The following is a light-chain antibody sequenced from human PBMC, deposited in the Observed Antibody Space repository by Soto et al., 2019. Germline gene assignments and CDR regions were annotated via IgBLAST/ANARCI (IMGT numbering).Light chain of an antibody. Sequence: QSALAQRASVSGSPGQSITISCSGTSSDVGGYNYVSWYQQHPGKAPKLMIYEVSNRPSGVSNRFSGSKSGNTASLTISGLQAEDEADYYCSSYTSSSTPYVFGTGTKVTVL. CDR3: SSYTSSSTPYV. V-gene: IGLV2-14*01. CDR1: SSDVGGYNY. J-gene: IGLJ1*01. CDR2: EVS.